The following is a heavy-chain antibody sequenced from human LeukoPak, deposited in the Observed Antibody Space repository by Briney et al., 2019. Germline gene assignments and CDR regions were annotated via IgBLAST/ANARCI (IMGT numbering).Heavy chain of an antibody. CDR1: GGSISSGGYY. D-gene: IGHD3-22*01. V-gene: IGHV4-31*03. Sequence: SQALSLTCTVSGGSISSGGYYWSWIRQHPGKGLEWIGYIYYSGSTYYNPSLKSRVTISVDTSKNQFSLKLSSVTAADTAVYYCARGSLTYYDSSGYYYRAFDIWGQGTMVTVSS. CDR3: ARGSLTYYDSSGYYYRAFDI. CDR2: IYYSGST. J-gene: IGHJ3*02.